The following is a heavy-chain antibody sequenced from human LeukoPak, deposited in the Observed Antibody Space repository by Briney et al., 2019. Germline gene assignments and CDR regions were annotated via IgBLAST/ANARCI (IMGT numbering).Heavy chain of an antibody. D-gene: IGHD4-23*01. J-gene: IGHJ6*03. CDR3: ARDYGGTENYYYYYMDV. V-gene: IGHV3-30*03. CDR1: GFTFSSYG. Sequence: GGSLRLSCAASGFTFSSYGMHWVRQAPGKGLEWVSVISYDGNNKYYADSVKGRFTISRDNSKSTLYLQMNSLRAEDTAVYYCARDYGGTENYYYYYMDVWGKGTTVTVSS. CDR2: ISYDGNNK.